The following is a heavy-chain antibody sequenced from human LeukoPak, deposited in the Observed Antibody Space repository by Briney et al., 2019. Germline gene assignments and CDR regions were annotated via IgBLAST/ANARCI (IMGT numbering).Heavy chain of an antibody. J-gene: IGHJ6*03. CDR1: GGSISSYY. D-gene: IGHD1-26*01. CDR3: ARDLRSGSYYRYYYYMDV. Sequence: SETLSLTCTVSGGSISSYYCSWIRQPPGKGLEWIGYIYYSGSTNYNSSLKSRVTMSVDTSKNQFSLKLSSVTAADTAVYYCARDLRSGSYYRYYYYMDVWGKGTTVTVSS. CDR2: IYYSGST. V-gene: IGHV4-59*01.